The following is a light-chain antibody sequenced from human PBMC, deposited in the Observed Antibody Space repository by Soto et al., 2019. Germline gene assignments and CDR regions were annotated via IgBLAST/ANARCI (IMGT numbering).Light chain of an antibody. V-gene: IGKV1-5*01. Sequence: DIQMTQSPSTLSASVGETVTIPCRASQSIGTWLAWYQHKPGKAPKLLIYDASSLQSGVTSRFSGSGSGTEFTLTISSLQPDDFATYYCQQYKSYSRTFGQGTKVDIK. J-gene: IGKJ1*01. CDR3: QQYKSYSRT. CDR1: QSIGTW. CDR2: DAS.